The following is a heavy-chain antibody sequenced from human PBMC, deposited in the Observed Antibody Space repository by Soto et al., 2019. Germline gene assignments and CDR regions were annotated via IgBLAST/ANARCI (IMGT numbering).Heavy chain of an antibody. J-gene: IGHJ6*02. V-gene: IGHV1-69*13. CDR3: ASSIVVVVAATRAYGMDV. CDR2: IIPIFGTA. CDR1: GGTFSSYA. Sequence: SVKVSCKASGGTFSSYAISWVRRAPGQGLEWMGGIIPIFGTANYAQKFQGRVTITADESTSTAYMELSSLRSEDTAVYYCASSIVVVVAATRAYGMDVWGQGTTVTVSS. D-gene: IGHD2-15*01.